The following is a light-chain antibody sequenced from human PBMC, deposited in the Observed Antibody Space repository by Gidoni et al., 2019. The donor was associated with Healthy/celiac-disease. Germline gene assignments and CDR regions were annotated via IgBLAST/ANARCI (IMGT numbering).Light chain of an antibody. CDR3: QVWDSSSDHVV. CDR1: NIGSKS. J-gene: IGLJ2*01. V-gene: IGLV3-21*02. CDR2: DDS. Sequence: SYVLTRPPSVSLAPGQTARITCGGNNIGSKSVSWHKQKPGQAPVLVFYDDSDRPSGIPERFSGSNSGNTATLTISRVEAGDEADYYCQVWDSSSDHVVFGGGTKLTVL.